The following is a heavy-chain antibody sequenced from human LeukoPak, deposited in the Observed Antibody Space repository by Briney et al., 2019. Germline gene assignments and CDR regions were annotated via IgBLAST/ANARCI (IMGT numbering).Heavy chain of an antibody. CDR2: ISGSGGST. D-gene: IGHD2-2*01. J-gene: IGHJ4*02. Sequence: GGSLRLSCAASGFTFSSYAMGWVRQAPGKGLEWVSAISGSGGSTYYADSVKGRFTISRDNSKNTLYLQMNSLRAEDTAVYYCAKSEVPAAIRTPMDYWGQGTLVTVSS. V-gene: IGHV3-23*01. CDR3: AKSEVPAAIRTPMDY. CDR1: GFTFSSYA.